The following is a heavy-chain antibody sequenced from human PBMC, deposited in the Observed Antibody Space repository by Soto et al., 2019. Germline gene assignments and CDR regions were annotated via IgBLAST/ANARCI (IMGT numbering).Heavy chain of an antibody. CDR3: ARAIVVVVPAAIVYYYGMDV. CDR2: ISAYNGNT. J-gene: IGHJ6*02. CDR1: GYTFTSYG. D-gene: IGHD2-2*01. V-gene: IGHV1-18*01. Sequence: ASVKVSCKASGYTFTSYGISWVRQAPGQGLKWMGWISAYNGNTNYAQKLQGRVTMTTDASTSTAYMELRSLRSDDTAVYYCARAIVVVVPAAIVYYYGMDVWGQGTTVTVSS.